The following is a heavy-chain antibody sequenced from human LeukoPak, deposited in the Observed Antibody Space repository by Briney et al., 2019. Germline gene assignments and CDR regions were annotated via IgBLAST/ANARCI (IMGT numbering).Heavy chain of an antibody. CDR2: TYPGDSDT. Sequence: GESLKISCKGSGYSFTSYWIGWVRQMPGKGLEWMGITYPGDSDTRYSPSFQGQVTISADKSISTAYLQWSSLKASDTAMYYCARHPDPYCSGGSCPVDYFDYWGQGTLVTVSS. V-gene: IGHV5-51*01. CDR3: ARHPDPYCSGGSCPVDYFDY. CDR1: GYSFTSYW. D-gene: IGHD2-15*01. J-gene: IGHJ4*02.